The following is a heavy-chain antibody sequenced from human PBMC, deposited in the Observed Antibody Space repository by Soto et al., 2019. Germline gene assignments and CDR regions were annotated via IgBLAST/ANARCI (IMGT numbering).Heavy chain of an antibody. V-gene: IGHV1-69*04. CDR1: GGTFSSYT. CDR3: ARDRSYNWFDP. J-gene: IGHJ5*02. Sequence: SVKVSCKASGGTFSSYTITWVRQAPGQGLEWMGRIIPILGIANYAQKFQGRVTITADKSTSTAYMELSSLRSEDTAVYYCARDRSYNWFDPWGQGTLVTVSS. CDR2: IIPILGIA.